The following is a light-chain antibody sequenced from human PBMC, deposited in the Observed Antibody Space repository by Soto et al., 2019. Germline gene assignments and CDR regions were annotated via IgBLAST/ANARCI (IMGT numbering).Light chain of an antibody. CDR3: SSYTSSSTYV. V-gene: IGLV2-14*01. CDR1: SSDVGGYNY. J-gene: IGLJ1*01. CDR2: EVS. Sequence: QSALTQPASVSGSPGQSITISCTGTSSDVGGYNYVSWYQQHPGKAPKLMIYEVSNRPSGVSNRFSGSKSGNTASLTISGLQAEDEADYYCSSYTSSSTYVFGPGKKVIVL.